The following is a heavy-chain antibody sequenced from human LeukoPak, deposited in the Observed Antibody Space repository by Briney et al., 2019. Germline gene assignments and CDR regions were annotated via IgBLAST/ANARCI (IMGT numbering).Heavy chain of an antibody. CDR2: ISSSSSYI. CDR1: GFTFSSYS. CDR3: ARDRWTNSDAFDI. J-gene: IGHJ3*02. V-gene: IGHV3-21*01. D-gene: IGHD3/OR15-3a*01. Sequence: GGSLRLSRAASGFTFSSYSMNWVRQAPGKGLEWVSSISSSSSYIYYADSVKGRFTISRDNAKNSLYLQMNSLRAEDTAVYYCARDRWTNSDAFDIWGQGTMVTVSS.